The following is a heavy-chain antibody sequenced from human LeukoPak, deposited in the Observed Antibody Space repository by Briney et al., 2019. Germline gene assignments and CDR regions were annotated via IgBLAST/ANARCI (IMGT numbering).Heavy chain of an antibody. CDR3: TKDTGYYYDSSNYWV. CDR2: ISWNSGSI. V-gene: IGHV3-9*01. CDR1: GFTFDDYA. J-gene: IGHJ4*02. D-gene: IGHD3-22*01. Sequence: LRLSCAASGFTFDDYAMHWVRQPPGKGLEWVSGISWNSGSIGYADSVKGRFTISRDNAKNSLYLQMNSLRAEDTALYYCTKDTGYYYDSSNYWVWGQGTLVTVSS.